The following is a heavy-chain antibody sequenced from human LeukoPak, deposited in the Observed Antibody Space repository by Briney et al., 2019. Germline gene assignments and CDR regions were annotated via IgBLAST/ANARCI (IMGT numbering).Heavy chain of an antibody. CDR1: GFTFSSYE. Sequence: GGSLRLSCAASGFTFSSYEMNWVRQAPGKGPGWVPYISSSGSTIYYADSVKGRFTISRDNAKNSLYLQMNSLRAEDTAVYYCAELGITMIGGVWGKGTTVTISS. V-gene: IGHV3-48*03. CDR2: ISSSGSTI. CDR3: AELGITMIGGV. D-gene: IGHD3-10*02. J-gene: IGHJ6*04.